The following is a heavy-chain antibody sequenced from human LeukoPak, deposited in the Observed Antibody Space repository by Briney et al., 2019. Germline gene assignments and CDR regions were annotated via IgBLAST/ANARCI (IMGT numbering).Heavy chain of an antibody. CDR2: TYYRSKWHS. CDR3: ARMVGLVSDF. V-gene: IGHV6-1*01. J-gene: IGHJ4*02. CDR1: GDSVSSNSAA. D-gene: IGHD3-10*01. Sequence: SQTLSFTCAISGDSVSSNSAAWNWIRQSPSRGLEWLGRTYYRSKWHSYYAPSVKSRITINPDTSKNQFSLQLKSVTPEDTAVYYCARMVGLVSDFWGQGTLVTVSS.